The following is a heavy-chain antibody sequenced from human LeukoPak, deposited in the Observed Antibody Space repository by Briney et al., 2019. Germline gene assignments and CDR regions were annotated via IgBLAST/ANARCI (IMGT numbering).Heavy chain of an antibody. CDR1: GGSIISYF. CDR2: IYYSGGT. D-gene: IGHD4-17*01. J-gene: IGHJ4*02. Sequence: SETLSLTCTVSGGSIISYFWSWIRQPPGKGLEWIGYIYYSGGTDYNPSLKSRVTISVDTSKNQFSLMLSSVTAADTAVYYCARHYGDYGLHFDYWGQGTLVTVSS. CDR3: ARHYGDYGLHFDY. V-gene: IGHV4-59*08.